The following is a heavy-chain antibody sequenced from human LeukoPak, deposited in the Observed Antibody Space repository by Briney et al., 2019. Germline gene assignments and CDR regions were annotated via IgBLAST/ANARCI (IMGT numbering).Heavy chain of an antibody. CDR1: GGSISGSSYY. CDR3: ARHSYYYDTSGSYYYFDY. CDR2: RHYVGTT. Sequence: SETLSLTCTVSGGSISGSSYYWGWIRQPPGEGLEWIGSRHYVGTTYYNPSLTSRVTISVDTSKNQFSLRLSSLTAADTAVYYCARHSYYYDTSGSYYYFDYWGQGTLVTVSS. J-gene: IGHJ4*02. D-gene: IGHD3-22*01. V-gene: IGHV4-39*01.